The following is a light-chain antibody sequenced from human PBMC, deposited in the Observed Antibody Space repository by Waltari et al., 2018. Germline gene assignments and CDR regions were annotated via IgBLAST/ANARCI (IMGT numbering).Light chain of an antibody. CDR1: SSDVGGYNY. Sequence: QSALTQPRSVSGSPGQSVTISCTGTSSDVGGYNYVSWYQQHPGKAPKLMIYDVSKRPSGVPVRFSGPKSGNTASLTISGLQAEDEADYYGCSYAGSYTWVFGGGTKLTVL. J-gene: IGLJ3*02. CDR3: CSYAGSYTWV. CDR2: DVS. V-gene: IGLV2-11*01.